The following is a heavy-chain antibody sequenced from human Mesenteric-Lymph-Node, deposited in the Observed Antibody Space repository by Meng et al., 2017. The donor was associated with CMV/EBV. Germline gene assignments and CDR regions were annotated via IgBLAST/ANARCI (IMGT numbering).Heavy chain of an antibody. CDR3: AKEDWNFGGFAY. CDR1: GFTFSGYG. J-gene: IGHJ4*02. CDR2: IPEDGTNK. V-gene: IGHV3-30*02. D-gene: IGHD1-7*01. Sequence: SCAASGFTFSGYGMNWVRQAPGKGLEWVTLIPEDGTNKFYADSVKGRFTISRDNSKSTLYLQLNSLRPEDTAVYYCAKEDWNFGGFAYLGQGTLVTVSS.